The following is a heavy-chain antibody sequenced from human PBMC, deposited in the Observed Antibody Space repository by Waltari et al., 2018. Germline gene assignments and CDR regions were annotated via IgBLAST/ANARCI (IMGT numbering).Heavy chain of an antibody. J-gene: IGHJ2*01. CDR1: GFTLSSSW. D-gene: IGHD2-2*01. CDR2: IRQDGGET. CDR3: ARILLPTDTYWYFDL. V-gene: IGHV3-7*01. Sequence: EVQVVESGGGLVQPGGSLRLSCEASGFTLSSSWMSWVRQAPGKGLEWVVNIRQDGGETYYVDSVKGRFTISRDNAKNSMFLQMNSLRAEDTAVYYCARILLPTDTYWYFDLWGRGTLVTVSS.